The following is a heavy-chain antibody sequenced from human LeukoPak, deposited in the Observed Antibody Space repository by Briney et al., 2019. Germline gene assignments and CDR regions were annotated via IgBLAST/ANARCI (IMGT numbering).Heavy chain of an antibody. Sequence: ETLSLTCTVSGGSISSYDWSWVRQPAGKGLEWIGRIYTSGSNKYNPSLKSRVTISVDTSKNQFSLQLSSVTAADTAVYYCARGHSSGWYLFDYWGQGTLVTVSS. CDR2: IYTSGSN. D-gene: IGHD6-19*01. V-gene: IGHV4-4*07. CDR3: ARGHSSGWYLFDY. J-gene: IGHJ4*02. CDR1: GGSISSYD.